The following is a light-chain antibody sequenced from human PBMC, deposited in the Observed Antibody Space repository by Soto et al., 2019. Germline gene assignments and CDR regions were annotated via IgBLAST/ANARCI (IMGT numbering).Light chain of an antibody. V-gene: IGKV1-39*01. CDR1: QIISSY. CDR2: TAS. CDR3: QQSYSTPYT. J-gene: IGKJ2*01. Sequence: DIQMTQSPSSLSASVGDRVTITCRASQIISSYFNWYQQKPGKAPKLLIYTASNLQSGVPSRFSGSGSGTDFTLTISSLQPEDFATYYCQQSYSTPYTFGQGTKLEIK.